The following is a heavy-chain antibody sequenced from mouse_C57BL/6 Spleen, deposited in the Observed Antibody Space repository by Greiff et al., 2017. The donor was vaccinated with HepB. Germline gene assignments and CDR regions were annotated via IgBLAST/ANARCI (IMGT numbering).Heavy chain of an antibody. J-gene: IGHJ3*01. V-gene: IGHV1-85*01. CDR3: AREVNGSWFAY. CDR1: GYTFTSYD. Sequence: QVQLQQSGPELVKPGASVKLSCKASGYTFTSYDINWVKQRPGQGLEWIGWIYPRDGSTKYNEKFKGKATLPVDTSSSTAYMELHSLTSEDSAVYFCAREVNGSWFAYWGQGTLVTVSA. CDR2: IYPRDGST. D-gene: IGHD2-2*01.